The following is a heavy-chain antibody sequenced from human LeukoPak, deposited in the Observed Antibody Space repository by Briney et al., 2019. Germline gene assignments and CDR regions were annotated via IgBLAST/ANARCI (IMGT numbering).Heavy chain of an antibody. CDR3: ARDSVVVTATTYYYYYYMDV. CDR2: ISGSGGST. CDR1: GFTFSSYA. Sequence: PGGSLRLSCAASGFTFSSYAMSWVRQAPGKGLEWVSAISGSGGSTYYADSVKGRFTISRDNSKNTLYLQMNSLRAEDTAVYYCARDSVVVTATTYYYYYYMDVWGKGTTVTVSS. D-gene: IGHD2-21*02. V-gene: IGHV3-23*01. J-gene: IGHJ6*03.